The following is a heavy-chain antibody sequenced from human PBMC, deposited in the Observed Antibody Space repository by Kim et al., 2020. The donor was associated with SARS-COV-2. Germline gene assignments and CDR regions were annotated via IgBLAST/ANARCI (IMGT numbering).Heavy chain of an antibody. CDR2: INHSGST. V-gene: IGHV4-34*01. CDR3: ARSSPSGGFDY. Sequence: SETLSLTCAVYGGSFSGYYWSWIRQPPGKGLEWIGEINHSGSTNYNPSLKSRVTISVDTSKNQFSLKLSSVTAADTAVYYCARSSPSGGFDYWGQGTLVTVSS. J-gene: IGHJ4*02. D-gene: IGHD6-19*01. CDR1: GGSFSGYY.